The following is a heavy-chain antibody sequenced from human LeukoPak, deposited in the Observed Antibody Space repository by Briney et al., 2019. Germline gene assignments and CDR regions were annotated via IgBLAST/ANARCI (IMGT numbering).Heavy chain of an antibody. CDR3: AKDMHYDSSGYYGLQFDS. CDR2: ISYDGSNK. Sequence: GGSLRLSCAASGFTFSGYGTHWVRQAPGKGLEWVAVISYDGSNKYYADSVKGRFTIAGDNSKNILYLQMNSLRADDTAVYYCAKDMHYDSSGYYGLQFDSWGQGTLVTVSS. J-gene: IGHJ4*02. V-gene: IGHV3-30*18. D-gene: IGHD3-22*01. CDR1: GFTFSGYG.